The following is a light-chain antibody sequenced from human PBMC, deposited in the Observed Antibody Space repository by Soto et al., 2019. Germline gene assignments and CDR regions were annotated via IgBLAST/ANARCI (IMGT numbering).Light chain of an antibody. CDR3: QSYDSSLSRRGV. Sequence: QSVLTQPPSVSGAPGQRVTISCTGSSSNIGAGYPVHWYQQLPGTAPKLLVAGNRPSGVPDRFSVSKSGASASLAITGLQAEDEADYFCQSYDSSLSRRGVFGGGTKLTVL. J-gene: IGLJ3*02. V-gene: IGLV1-40*01. CDR1: SSNIGAGYP. CDR2: G.